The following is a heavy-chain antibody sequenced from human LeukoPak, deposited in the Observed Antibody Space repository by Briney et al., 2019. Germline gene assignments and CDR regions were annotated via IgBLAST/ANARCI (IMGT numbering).Heavy chain of an antibody. J-gene: IGHJ4*02. Sequence: GGSLRLSCAASGISFSNAWMSWVRKAPGKGLEWVGRINSKTDGGTTDYAAPVKGRFIISRDDSKNTVYLEMNSLKTEDTAVYYCSTEETFAGSWSNFDSWGQGTLVIVSS. D-gene: IGHD6-13*01. V-gene: IGHV3-15*01. CDR1: GISFSNAW. CDR3: STEETFAGSWSNFDS. CDR2: INSKTDGGTT.